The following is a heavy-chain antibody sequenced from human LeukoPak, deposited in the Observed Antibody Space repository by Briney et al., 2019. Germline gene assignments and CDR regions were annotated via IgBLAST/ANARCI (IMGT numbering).Heavy chain of an antibody. D-gene: IGHD3-16*01. Sequence: ASVKVSCKASGGTFSSYAISWVRQAPGQGLEWMGGIIPIFGTANYAQKFQGRVTMTRNTSISTAYMELSSLRSEDTAVYYCARGGGGYGGNPPHYYYYMDVWGKGTTVTVSS. V-gene: IGHV1-69*05. CDR2: IIPIFGTA. J-gene: IGHJ6*03. CDR1: GGTFSSYA. CDR3: ARGGGGYGGNPPHYYYYMDV.